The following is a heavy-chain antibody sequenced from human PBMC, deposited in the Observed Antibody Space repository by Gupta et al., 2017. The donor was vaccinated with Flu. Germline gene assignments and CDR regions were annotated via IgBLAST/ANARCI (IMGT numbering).Heavy chain of an antibody. Sequence: EVQLVESGGGLVQPGGSLRLSCTASRFTFNTYWMSWVRRAPGKGLEWVAHIKEDGSETNYVDSVKGRFTISRDNAKNSLYLQLNSLRVEDTAVYYCTRDRKPTKRNDYYGVDVWGQVTTVTVSS. CDR1: RFTFNTYW. CDR2: IKEDGSET. J-gene: IGHJ6*02. V-gene: IGHV3-7*01. CDR3: TRDRKPTKRNDYYGVDV.